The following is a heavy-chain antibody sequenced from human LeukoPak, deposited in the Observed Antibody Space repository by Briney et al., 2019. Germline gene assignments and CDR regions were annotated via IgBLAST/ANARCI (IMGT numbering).Heavy chain of an antibody. Sequence: GGSLRLSCAASGFTFSSDSMNWVRQAPGKGLEWGSSISSSSSYIYYADSVKGRFTISRDNAKNSLYLQMNSLRAEDTAVYYCARRFVQGHFDYWGQGTLVTVSS. CDR1: GFTFSSDS. J-gene: IGHJ4*02. D-gene: IGHD3-10*01. CDR3: ARRFVQGHFDY. CDR2: ISSSSSYI. V-gene: IGHV3-21*01.